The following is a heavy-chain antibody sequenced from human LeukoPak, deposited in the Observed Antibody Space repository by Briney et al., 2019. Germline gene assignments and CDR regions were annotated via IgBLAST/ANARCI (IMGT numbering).Heavy chain of an antibody. CDR1: GFTFSSYA. CDR2: ISGSGGST. J-gene: IGHJ4*02. CDR3: AKSRRSSWSFDY. D-gene: IGHD6-13*01. V-gene: IGHV3-23*01. Sequence: GGSLRLSCAASGFTFSSYAMSWVRQAPGKGLEWVSAISGSGGSTYYADSVKGRFTISRDNSKSTLYLQMNSLRAEDTAVYCCAKSRRSSWSFDYWGQGTLVTVSS.